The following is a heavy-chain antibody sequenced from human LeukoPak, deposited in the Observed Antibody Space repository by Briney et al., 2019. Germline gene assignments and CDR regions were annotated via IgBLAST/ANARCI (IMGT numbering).Heavy chain of an antibody. CDR1: GFTFSNYW. V-gene: IGHV3-74*01. Sequence: GGSLRLSCAASGFTFSNYWMHWVRQAPGKGLVWVSRINSDGSSRNYADSVKGRFTISRDNAKNTLYLQMNSPRAEDTAVYYCASASSHRIAAGGDYWGQGTLVTVSS. J-gene: IGHJ4*02. CDR2: INSDGSSR. D-gene: IGHD6-13*01. CDR3: ASASSHRIAAGGDY.